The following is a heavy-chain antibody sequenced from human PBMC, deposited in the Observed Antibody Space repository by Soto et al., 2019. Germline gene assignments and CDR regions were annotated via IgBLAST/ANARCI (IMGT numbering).Heavy chain of an antibody. J-gene: IGHJ6*02. CDR2: ISGSGGST. CDR1: GFTFRSYA. V-gene: IGHV3-23*01. CDR3: AKEVVAGAGTPRHYYGMDV. D-gene: IGHD6-13*01. Sequence: PGGSLRLSCGASGFTFRSYAMTWVRQAPGKGLEWVSAISGSGGSTYYADSVKGRFTISRDNSTNTLYLQMNSLRADDTAVYYCAKEVVAGAGTPRHYYGMDVWGQGTKVTVSS.